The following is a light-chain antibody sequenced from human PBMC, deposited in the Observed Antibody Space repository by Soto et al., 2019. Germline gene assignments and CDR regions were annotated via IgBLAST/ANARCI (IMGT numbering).Light chain of an antibody. Sequence: EIQMTQSPSTLSASVVDRVTLTCRASQSISSWLAWYQQKPGKAPKVLIYDASSLESGVPSRFSGSGSGTEFTLTISSLQPDDFATYYCQQYNSYSTFGQGTKVDIK. V-gene: IGKV1-5*01. CDR1: QSISSW. CDR2: DAS. CDR3: QQYNSYST. J-gene: IGKJ1*01.